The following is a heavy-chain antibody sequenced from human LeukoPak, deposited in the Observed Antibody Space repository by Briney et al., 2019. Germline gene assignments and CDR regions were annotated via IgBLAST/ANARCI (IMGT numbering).Heavy chain of an antibody. CDR3: ARGGCSGGSCYFDY. D-gene: IGHD2-15*01. Sequence: GGSLRLSCAASGFTFGSYAMHWVRQAPGKGLEWVAVISYDGSNKYYADSVKGRFTISRDNSKNTLYLQMNSLRAEDTAVYYCARGGCSGGSCYFDYWGQGTLVTVSS. J-gene: IGHJ4*02. V-gene: IGHV3-30*04. CDR2: ISYDGSNK. CDR1: GFTFGSYA.